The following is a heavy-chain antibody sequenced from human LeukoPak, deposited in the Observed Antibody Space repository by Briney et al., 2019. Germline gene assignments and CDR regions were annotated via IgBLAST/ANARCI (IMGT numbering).Heavy chain of an antibody. CDR3: ARDSWASSSRGYYYYYMDV. CDR2: IKQDGSEK. CDR1: GFTFSSYW. D-gene: IGHD6-13*01. Sequence: GGSLRLSCAASGFTFSSYWMSWVRQAPGKGLEWVANIKQDGSEKYYVDSVKGRFAISRDNAKNSLYLQMNSLRAEDTAVYYCARDSWASSSRGYYYYYMDVWGKGTTVTVSS. V-gene: IGHV3-7*01. J-gene: IGHJ6*03.